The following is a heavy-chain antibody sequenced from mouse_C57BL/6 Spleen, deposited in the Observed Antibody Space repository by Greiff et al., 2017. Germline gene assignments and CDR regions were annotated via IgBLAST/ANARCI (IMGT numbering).Heavy chain of an antibody. J-gene: IGHJ3*01. V-gene: IGHV1-69*01. D-gene: IGHD2-3*01. CDR3: ARLAGYYPFAY. CDR1: GYTFTSYW. Sequence: VQLQESGPELVKPGASVKLSCKASGYTFTSYWMHWVKQRPGQGLEWIGEIDPSDSYTNYNQKFKGKSTLTVDKSSSTAYMQLSSLTSEDSAVYYCARLAGYYPFAYWGQGTLVTVSA. CDR2: IDPSDSYT.